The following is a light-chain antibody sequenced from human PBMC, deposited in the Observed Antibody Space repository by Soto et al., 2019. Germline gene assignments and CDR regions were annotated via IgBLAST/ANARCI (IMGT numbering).Light chain of an antibody. Sequence: EIVLTQSPGTLSLSPGERATLSCRASQSVAGGSLAWSQHIPGQAPRLLIYGASRRATGSPDRFSGSGSGTDFTLTITRLEPEDFAVYYCQVYVSSPGTFGQGTKVEIK. V-gene: IGKV3-20*01. CDR2: GAS. CDR3: QVYVSSPGT. CDR1: QSVAGGS. J-gene: IGKJ1*01.